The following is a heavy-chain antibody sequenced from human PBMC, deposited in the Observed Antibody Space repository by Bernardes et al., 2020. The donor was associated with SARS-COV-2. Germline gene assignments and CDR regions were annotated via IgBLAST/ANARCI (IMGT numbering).Heavy chain of an antibody. J-gene: IGHJ6*02. CDR1: GGSIRSSVYY. Sequence: SETLSLTCTVSGGSIRSSVYYWVWLRHPPGMWLEWSGTIYYSGATYYNPSLKSLVTMSVDTSKKQFSLNLNSVTAADTAVYYGARQELHSLGYFNGLHVWGQGTTVTVSS. D-gene: IGHD1-7*01. CDR2: IYYSGAT. V-gene: IGHV4-39*01. CDR3: ARQELHSLGYFNGLHV.